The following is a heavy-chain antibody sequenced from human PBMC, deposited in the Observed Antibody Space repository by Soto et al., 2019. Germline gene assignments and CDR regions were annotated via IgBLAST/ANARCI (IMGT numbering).Heavy chain of an antibody. CDR2: IYHSGST. V-gene: IGHV4-30-2*01. J-gene: IGHJ6*02. D-gene: IGHD3-16*01. CDR1: GGSISSGGYS. Sequence: QLQLQESGSGLVKPSQTLSLTCAVSGGSISSGGYSWSWIRQPPGKGLEWIGYIYHSGSTYYNPSLKSRVTISVDRSKNQFSLKLSSVTAADTAVYYCANIGRGMLHGMDVWGQGTTVTVSS. CDR3: ANIGRGMLHGMDV.